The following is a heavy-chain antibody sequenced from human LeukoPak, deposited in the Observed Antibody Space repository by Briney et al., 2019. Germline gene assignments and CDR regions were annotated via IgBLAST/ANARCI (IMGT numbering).Heavy chain of an antibody. Sequence: GASVKVSCKASGYTFTNYGISWVRQAPGQGLEWMGWISAYSGNTNYAQKLQGRVTMTTDTSTSTAYMELRSLRSDDTAVYYCATWAEQWLVRFDYWGQGTLVTVSS. D-gene: IGHD6-19*01. J-gene: IGHJ4*02. CDR2: ISAYSGNT. V-gene: IGHV1-18*01. CDR3: ATWAEQWLVRFDY. CDR1: GYTFTNYG.